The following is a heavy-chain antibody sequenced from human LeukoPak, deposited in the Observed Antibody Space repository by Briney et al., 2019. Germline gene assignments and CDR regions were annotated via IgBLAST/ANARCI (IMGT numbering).Heavy chain of an antibody. D-gene: IGHD3-10*01. CDR2: IYYSGST. CDR3: ARTRYYYNSRSYGAPYYFDY. Sequence: SETLSPTCSVSGYPVNRGYYWGWIRQPPGKGLEWIGSIYYSGSTYYNPSLKSRVTISVDTSKNQFSLKLSSVTAADTAVYYCARTRYYYNSRSYGAPYYFDYWGQGTLVTVSS. CDR1: GYPVNRGYY. J-gene: IGHJ4*02. V-gene: IGHV4-38-2*01.